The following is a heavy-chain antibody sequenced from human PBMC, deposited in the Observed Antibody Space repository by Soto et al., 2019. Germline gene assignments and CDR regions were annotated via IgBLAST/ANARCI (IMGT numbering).Heavy chain of an antibody. D-gene: IGHD6-6*01. J-gene: IGHJ6*02. CDR2: IYYSGST. Sequence: PSETLSLTCTVSGGSISSGGYYWSWIRQHPGKGLEWIGYIYYSGSTYYNPSLKSRVTISVDTSKNQFSLKLSSVTAADTAVYYCARHIRYTSSPRCDYYCMDVWGQGTTITVSS. V-gene: IGHV4-31*03. CDR3: ARHIRYTSSPRCDYYCMDV. CDR1: GGSISSGGYY.